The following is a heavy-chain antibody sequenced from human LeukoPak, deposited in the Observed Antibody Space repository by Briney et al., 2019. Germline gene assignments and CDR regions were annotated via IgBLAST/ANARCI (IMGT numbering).Heavy chain of an antibody. V-gene: IGHV1-8*01. CDR2: MNPNSGNT. D-gene: IGHD1-26*01. Sequence: ASVKVSCKASGYTFTSYDINWVRQATGQGLEWMGWMNPNSGNTGYAQKFQGRVTMTRNTPISTAYMELSSLRSEDTAVYYCASGGSDYYYYYMDVWGKGTTVTVSS. CDR3: ASGGSDYYYYYMDV. CDR1: GYTFTSYD. J-gene: IGHJ6*03.